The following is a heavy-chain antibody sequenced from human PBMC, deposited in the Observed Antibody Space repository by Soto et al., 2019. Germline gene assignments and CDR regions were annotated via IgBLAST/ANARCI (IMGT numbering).Heavy chain of an antibody. CDR1: GFSFSSYG. V-gene: IGHV3-33*01. D-gene: IGHD6-19*01. CDR2: IWFDGSKK. J-gene: IGHJ4*02. CDR3: ARADGSGWYLEN. Sequence: QVQLVESGGGVVQPGRSLRLSCVASGFSFSSYGMHWVRQAPGKGLEWVANIWFDGSKKYYADYVKGRFTISRDNSKNTVNVQMNSLRGDDTAVYYCARADGSGWYLENWGQGSLVTVSS.